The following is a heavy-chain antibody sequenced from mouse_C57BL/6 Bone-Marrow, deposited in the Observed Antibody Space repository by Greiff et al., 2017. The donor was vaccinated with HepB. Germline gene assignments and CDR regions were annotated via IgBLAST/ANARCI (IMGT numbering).Heavy chain of an antibody. CDR1: GYTFTDYY. CDR3: ARSDAYYSNLAWFAY. J-gene: IGHJ3*01. V-gene: IGHV1-26*01. D-gene: IGHD2-5*01. CDR2: INPNNGGT. Sequence: VQLQQSGPELVKPGASVKISCKASGYTFTDYYMNWVKQSHGKSLEWIGDINPNNGGTSYNQKFKGKATLTVDKSSSTAYMELRSLTSEDSAVYYCARSDAYYSNLAWFAYWGQGTLVTVSA.